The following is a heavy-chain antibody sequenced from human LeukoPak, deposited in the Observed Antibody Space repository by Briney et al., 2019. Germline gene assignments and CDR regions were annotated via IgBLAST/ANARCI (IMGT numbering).Heavy chain of an antibody. CDR2: IYTSGST. CDR3: AREYYDILTGLFDY. CDR1: GGSISSYY. V-gene: IGHV4-4*07. J-gene: IGHJ4*02. Sequence: SETLSLTCTVSGGSISSYYWSWIRQPAGKGLEWIGRIYTSGSTNYNPSLKNRVTMSVDTSKNQFSLKLSSVTAADTAVYYCAREYYDILTGLFDYWGQGTLVTVSS. D-gene: IGHD3-9*01.